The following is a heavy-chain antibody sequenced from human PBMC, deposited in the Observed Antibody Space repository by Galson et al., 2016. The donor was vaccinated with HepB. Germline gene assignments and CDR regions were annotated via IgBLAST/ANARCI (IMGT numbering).Heavy chain of an antibody. CDR1: GFTFSDYW. CDR2: INQDGSAK. D-gene: IGHD6-13*01. Sequence: SLRLSCAASGFTFSDYWMTWVRQAPGQGLESVANINQDGSAKYHVDSVKGRFTISRDNAKNSLYLQMNSLRAEDTAVYYCARDSGRAAAPPRGQGTLVTVSS. CDR3: ARDSGRAAAPP. J-gene: IGHJ5*02. V-gene: IGHV3-7*03.